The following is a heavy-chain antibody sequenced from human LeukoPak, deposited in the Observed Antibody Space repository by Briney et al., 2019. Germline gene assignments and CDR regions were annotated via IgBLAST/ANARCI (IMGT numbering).Heavy chain of an antibody. D-gene: IGHD2-21*02. J-gene: IGHJ6*02. CDR3: AGQLADCPMDV. V-gene: IGHV4-4*07. CDR1: GGSGSNYY. Sequence: PSETLSLTCTVSGGSGSNYYMSWIRQAAGEGLEWIGRIYAGGNIIYNPSLMSRVTLSVDTSKNQFSLKLTSVTAADTAVYYCAGQLADCPMDVWGPGTTVTVSS. CDR2: IYAGGNI.